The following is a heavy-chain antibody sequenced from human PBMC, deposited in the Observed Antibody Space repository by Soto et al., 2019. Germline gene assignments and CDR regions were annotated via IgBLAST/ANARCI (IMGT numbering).Heavy chain of an antibody. CDR2: IWYDGSNK. D-gene: IGHD1-1*01. J-gene: IGHJ6*02. CDR1: GFTFSSSG. V-gene: IGHV3-33*01. Sequence: ESGGGVVQPGRSLRLSCAASGFTFSSSGMHWVRQAPGKGLEWVAVIWYDGSNKYYADSVKGRFTISRDNSKNTLYLQMNSLRAEDTAVYYCARGNWNYFYGMDVWGQGTTVTVSS. CDR3: ARGNWNYFYGMDV.